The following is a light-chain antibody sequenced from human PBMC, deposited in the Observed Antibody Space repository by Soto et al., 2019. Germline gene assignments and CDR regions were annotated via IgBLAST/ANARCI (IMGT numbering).Light chain of an antibody. CDR3: QKYNSAPS. Sequence: DIQMTQSPSSLSASVGDRVTITCRASHGISNYLAWYQQKPGKVPKLLIYAASTLQSGVPSRFSGSGSGTDFTLTISSLQPEDVATYYCQKYNSAPSFGQGTRLEIK. CDR1: HGISNY. CDR2: AAS. V-gene: IGKV1-27*01. J-gene: IGKJ5*01.